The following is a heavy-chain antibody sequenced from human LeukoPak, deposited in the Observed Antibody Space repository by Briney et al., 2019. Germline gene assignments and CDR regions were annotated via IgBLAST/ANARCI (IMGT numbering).Heavy chain of an antibody. Sequence: GWSLRLSCAASGFTFSSYWMSWVRQAPGKGLEWVANIKQDGSEKLYVDSVKGRFNISRDNAKNSLYPQMNSLRAEDTAVYYCARDLARDSSGYYYGFGAFDIWGQGTMVTVSS. CDR3: ARDLARDSSGYYYGFGAFDI. J-gene: IGHJ3*02. CDR1: GFTFSSYW. CDR2: IKQDGSEK. V-gene: IGHV3-7*04. D-gene: IGHD3-22*01.